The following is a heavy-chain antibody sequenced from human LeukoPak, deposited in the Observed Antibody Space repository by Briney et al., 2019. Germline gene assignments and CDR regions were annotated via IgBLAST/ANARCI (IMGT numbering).Heavy chain of an antibody. Sequence: HSGGSLRLSCAASGFTFSSYAMSWVRQAPGKGLEWVSAISVSGGSTYYAGSVKGRFTISRDNSKNTLYLQMDSLRAGDTAVYYCARGVYGDYDYWGQGALVTVSS. V-gene: IGHV3-23*01. CDR3: ARGVYGDYDY. CDR1: GFTFSSYA. CDR2: ISVSGGST. D-gene: IGHD4-17*01. J-gene: IGHJ4*02.